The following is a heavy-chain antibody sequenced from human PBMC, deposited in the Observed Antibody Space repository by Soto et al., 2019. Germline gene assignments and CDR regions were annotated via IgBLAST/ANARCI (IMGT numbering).Heavy chain of an antibody. CDR3: ARDSGALGYCSGGSCYADY. V-gene: IGHV1-18*04. J-gene: IGHJ4*02. CDR1: GYTFTSYG. Sequence: QVQLVQSGAEVKKPGASVKVSCKASGYTFTSYGISWVRQAPGQGLEWMGWISAYNGNTNYAQKLQGRVTMTTDTSTSTAYMELRSLRSDDTAVYYCARDSGALGYCSGGSCYADYWGQGPLVTVSS. CDR2: ISAYNGNT. D-gene: IGHD2-15*01.